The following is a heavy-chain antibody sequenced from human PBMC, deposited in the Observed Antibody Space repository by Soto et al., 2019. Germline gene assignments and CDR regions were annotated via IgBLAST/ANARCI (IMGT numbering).Heavy chain of an antibody. CDR2: ITAYNGHT. CDR3: ARGQGEYCSGGSCYANYYYHGLDV. CDR1: GYRFNTYG. J-gene: IGHJ6*02. V-gene: IGHV1-18*01. D-gene: IGHD2-15*01. Sequence: ASVKVSCKASGYRFNTYGITWVRQAPGQGLEWMGWITAYNGHTNSAQKLQDRVTMTTDISTSTAYMGLRSLRSDDTAVYYCARGQGEYCSGGSCYANYYYHGLDVWGQGTTVTVSS.